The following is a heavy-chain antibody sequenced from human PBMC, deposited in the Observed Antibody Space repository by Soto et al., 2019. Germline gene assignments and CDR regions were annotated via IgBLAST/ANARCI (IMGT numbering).Heavy chain of an antibody. Sequence: GASLTISCKLSGRRFTNFWIVGVRQMTGQGLEWMGIIFPGDSETRYSPSFEGQVTISVDKSIATAYLQWSSLRVSHSAMYYCARSYSSAWFSDEFDYWGQRTLVATSS. CDR2: IFPGDSET. CDR3: ARSYSSAWFSDEFDY. J-gene: IGHJ4*02. D-gene: IGHD6-19*01. V-gene: IGHV5-51*01. CDR1: GRRFTNFW.